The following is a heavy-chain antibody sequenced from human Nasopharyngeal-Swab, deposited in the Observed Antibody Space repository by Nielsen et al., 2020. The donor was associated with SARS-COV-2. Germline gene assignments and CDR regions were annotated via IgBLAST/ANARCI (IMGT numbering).Heavy chain of an antibody. D-gene: IGHD5/OR15-5a*01. Sequence: SETLSLTCTLSGGSINSGDYYWSWIRQPPGKGLEWIGYIYYSGSTFYNPSLKSPVTMSLDTSKNQFSLNLTSVTAAETAVYYCARAPTACVSTFDFWGQGALVTVSS. J-gene: IGHJ4*02. V-gene: IGHV4-30-4*01. CDR2: IYYSGST. CDR1: GGSINSGDYY. CDR3: ARAPTACVSTFDF.